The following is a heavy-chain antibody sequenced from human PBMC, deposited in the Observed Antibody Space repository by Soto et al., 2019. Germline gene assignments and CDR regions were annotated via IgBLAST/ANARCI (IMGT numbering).Heavy chain of an antibody. D-gene: IGHD2-15*01. CDR3: AKFATVVNPDAFDI. CDR2: INAGNGNT. Sequence: QVQLVQSGAEVKKPGASVKVSCKASGYTFTSYAMHWVRQAPGQRLEWMGWINAGNGNTKYSQKFKARVTITKDTSASTAYMELSSLRSEDTAVYYCAKFATVVNPDAFDIWGQGTMVTVSS. J-gene: IGHJ3*02. V-gene: IGHV1-3*01. CDR1: GYTFTSYA.